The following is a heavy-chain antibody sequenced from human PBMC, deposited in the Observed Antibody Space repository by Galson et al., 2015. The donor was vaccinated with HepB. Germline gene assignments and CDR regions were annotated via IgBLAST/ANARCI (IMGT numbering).Heavy chain of an antibody. J-gene: IGHJ4*02. CDR3: ARGSEDNYGYFDY. Sequence: WVRQMPGKGLEWIGYTHYSGSTYYNPSLRGRLTISEGMSKNQFSLKLSSVTAADTAIYYCARGSEDNYGYFDYWGQGTLVTVSS. V-gene: IGHV4-31*02. D-gene: IGHD5-18*01. CDR2: THYSGST.